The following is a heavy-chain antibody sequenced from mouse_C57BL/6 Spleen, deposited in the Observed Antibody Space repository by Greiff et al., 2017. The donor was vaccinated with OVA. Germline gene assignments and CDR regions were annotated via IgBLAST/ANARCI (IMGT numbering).Heavy chain of an antibody. J-gene: IGHJ4*01. CDR1: GYTFTDYY. CDR2: IYPGSGNT. D-gene: IGHD2-5*01. Sequence: QVQLKESGAELVRPGASVKLSCKASGYTFTDYYINWVKQRPGQGLEWIARIYPGSGNTYYNEKFKGKATLTAEKSSSTAYMQLSSLTSEDSAVYFCATAYYSNYEGAMDYWGQGTSVTVSS. CDR3: ATAYYSNYEGAMDY. V-gene: IGHV1-76*01.